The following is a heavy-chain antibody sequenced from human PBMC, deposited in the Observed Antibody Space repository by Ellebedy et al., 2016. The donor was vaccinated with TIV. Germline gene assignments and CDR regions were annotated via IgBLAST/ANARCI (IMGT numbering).Heavy chain of an antibody. D-gene: IGHD6-13*01. Sequence: ASVKVSXXASGFTFTGYYMHWVRQAPGQGLEWMGWINPNSGGTNYAQKFQGRVTMTRDTSISTAYMELSRLRSDDTAVYYCARASIAAPIGYWGQGTLVTVSS. V-gene: IGHV1-2*02. CDR3: ARASIAAPIGY. CDR1: GFTFTGYY. CDR2: INPNSGGT. J-gene: IGHJ4*02.